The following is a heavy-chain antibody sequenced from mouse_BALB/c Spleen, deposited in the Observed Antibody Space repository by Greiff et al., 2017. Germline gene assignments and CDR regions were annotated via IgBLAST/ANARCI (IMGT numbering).Heavy chain of an antibody. CDR1: GFTFSDYY. Sequence: EVKLMESGGGLVKPGGSLKLSCAASGFTFSDYYMYWVRQTPEKRLEWVATISDGGSYTYYPDSVKGRFTISRDNAKNNLYLQMSSLKSEDTAMYYCARSHEAYWGQGTLVTVSA. CDR3: ARSHEAY. J-gene: IGHJ3*01. CDR2: ISDGGSYT. V-gene: IGHV5-4*02.